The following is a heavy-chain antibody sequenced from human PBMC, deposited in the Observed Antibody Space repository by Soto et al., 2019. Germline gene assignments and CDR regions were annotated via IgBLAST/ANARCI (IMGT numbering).Heavy chain of an antibody. CDR3: ARVGSSSSWYRDYYYYGMDV. Sequence: GGSLRLSCAASGFTFSSYWMHWVRQAPGKGLVGVSRINSDGSSTSYADSVKGRFTISRDNAKNTLYLQMNSLRAEDTAVYYCARVGSSSSWYRDYYYYGMDVWGQGTTVTVSS. V-gene: IGHV3-74*01. D-gene: IGHD6-13*01. CDR2: INSDGSST. CDR1: GFTFSSYW. J-gene: IGHJ6*01.